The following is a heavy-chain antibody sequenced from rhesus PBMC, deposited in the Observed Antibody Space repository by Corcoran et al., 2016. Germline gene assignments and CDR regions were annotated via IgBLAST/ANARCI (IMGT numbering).Heavy chain of an antibody. J-gene: IGHJ4*01. CDR3: ATGKSYSNYVFDY. D-gene: IGHD4-23*01. CDR2: VDPEDGEA. CDR1: GHTFTDSY. V-gene: IGHV1-111*02. Sequence: EVNLVQSGAEVKNPGASVTISCKAPGHTFTDSYLHCVRRAPGQGLEWLGRVDPEDGEAIHAQKFQDRVTITPDTSTDTAYMELSSLRSEDTAVYYCATGKSYSNYVFDYWGQGVLVTVSS.